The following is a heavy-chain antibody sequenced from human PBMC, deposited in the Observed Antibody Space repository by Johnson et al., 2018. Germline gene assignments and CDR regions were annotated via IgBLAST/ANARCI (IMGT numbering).Heavy chain of an antibody. CDR1: GGTFSSYA. CDR3: ARGMDSSSWYYYYAMDV. V-gene: IGHV1-69*12. Sequence: QVQLVQSGAEVKKPGSSVKVSCKASGGTFSSYAISWVRQAPGQGLEWMGGIIPIFGTANYAQKFQGRVTITADESTGTAYMELSSRRSEGTAVFYCARGMDSSSWYYYYAMDVWGQGTTVTGSS. CDR2: IIPIFGTA. J-gene: IGHJ6*02. D-gene: IGHD6-13*01.